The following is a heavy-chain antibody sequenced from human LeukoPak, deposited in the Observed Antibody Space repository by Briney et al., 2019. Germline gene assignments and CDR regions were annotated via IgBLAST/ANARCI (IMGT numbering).Heavy chain of an antibody. CDR1: GGSISSYY. D-gene: IGHD3-22*01. CDR2: IYYSGST. V-gene: IGHV4-59*01. CDR3: ARAGSSGYYGAFDI. Sequence: SETLSLTCTVSGGSISSYYWSWIRQPPGKGLEWIGYIYYSGSTNYNPSLKSRVTISVDTSKNQFSLKLSSVTAADTAVYYCARAGSSGYYGAFDIWAKGQWSPSLQ. J-gene: IGHJ3*02.